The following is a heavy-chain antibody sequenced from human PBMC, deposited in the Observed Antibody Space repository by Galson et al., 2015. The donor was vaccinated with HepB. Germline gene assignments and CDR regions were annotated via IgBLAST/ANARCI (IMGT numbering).Heavy chain of an antibody. CDR1: GGSISSSSYY. D-gene: IGHD3-9*01. CDR2: IYYSGST. J-gene: IGHJ3*02. V-gene: IGHV4-39*01. Sequence: TLSLTCTVSGGSISSSSYYWGWIRQPPGKGLEWIGSIYYSGSTYYNPSLKSRVTISVDTSKNQFSLKLSSVTAADTAVYYCARRYFEAFDIWGQGTMVTVSS. CDR3: ARRYFEAFDI.